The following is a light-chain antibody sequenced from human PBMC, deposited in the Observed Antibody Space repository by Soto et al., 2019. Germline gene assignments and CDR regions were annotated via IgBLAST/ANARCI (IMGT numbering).Light chain of an antibody. CDR2: GAS. CDR3: QKRSNWPPIT. V-gene: IGKV3D-20*02. CDR1: QSVSSN. Sequence: EIVMTQSPATLSVSPGERATLSCRASQSVSSNLAWYQQKPGQAPRLLIYGASSRATGIPDRFSGSGSGTDFTLTISRLEPEDFAVYYCQKRSNWPPITFGQGTRLEIK. J-gene: IGKJ5*01.